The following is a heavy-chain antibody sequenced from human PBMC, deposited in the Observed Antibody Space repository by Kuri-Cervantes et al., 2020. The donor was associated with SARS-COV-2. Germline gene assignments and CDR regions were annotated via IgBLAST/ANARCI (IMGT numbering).Heavy chain of an antibody. Sequence: GGSLRPSFVAFGFTFSHFAMHWVRQSPGKGLEWVALISYDGLDKSYADSGWGRFTISRNNSKNTLYLQMKSLRSEDTAIYYCARERAERRGWDYFAWWGQGTLVTVSS. D-gene: IGHD6-19*01. J-gene: IGHJ4*02. V-gene: IGHV3-30*04. CDR2: ISYDGLDK. CDR1: GFTFSHFA. CDR3: ARERAERRGWDYFAW.